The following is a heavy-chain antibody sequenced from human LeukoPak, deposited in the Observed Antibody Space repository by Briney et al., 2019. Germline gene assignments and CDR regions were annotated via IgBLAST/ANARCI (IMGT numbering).Heavy chain of an antibody. J-gene: IGHJ4*02. CDR2: IWHNGSNI. CDR1: GFSFSSYG. CDR3: ARDPLRSYYGSGSPPDY. V-gene: IGHV3-33*01. Sequence: PGGSLRLSCEASGFSFSSYGLHWVRQAPGKGLEWVALIWHNGSNIYYAESVKGRFTISRDNSKNTLHLQMNSLRAEDTAVYYCARDPLRSYYGSGSPPDYWGQGTLGTASS. D-gene: IGHD3-10*01.